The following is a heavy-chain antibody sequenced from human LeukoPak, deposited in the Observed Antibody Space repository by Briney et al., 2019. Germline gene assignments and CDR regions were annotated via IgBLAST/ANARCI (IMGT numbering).Heavy chain of an antibody. J-gene: IGHJ6*03. CDR2: ISAYNGNT. CDR3: ARDAGYCSSTSCSLYYYYMDV. V-gene: IGHV1-18*01. CDR1: GYTFTSYA. Sequence: ASVKVSCKASGYTFTSYAMHWVRQAPGQGLEWMGWISAYNGNTNYAQKLQGRVTMTTDTSTSTAYMELRSLRSDDTAVYYCARDAGYCSSTSCSLYYYYMDVWGKGTTVTVSS. D-gene: IGHD2-2*01.